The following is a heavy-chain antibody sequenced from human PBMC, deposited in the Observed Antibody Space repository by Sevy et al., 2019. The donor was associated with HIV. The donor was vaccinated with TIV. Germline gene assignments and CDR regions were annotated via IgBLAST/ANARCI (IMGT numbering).Heavy chain of an antibody. Sequence: GGSLRLSCAASGFTFRTYGMQWVRQAPGKGLEWVAFIRYDGNNKYYTDSVKGRFTISRDKSKNKLYLHMNSLRAEDTAVYYCANGDYYFDYWGQGTLVTVSS. J-gene: IGHJ4*02. D-gene: IGHD2-21*02. V-gene: IGHV3-30*02. CDR1: GFTFRTYG. CDR3: ANGDYYFDY. CDR2: IRYDGNNK.